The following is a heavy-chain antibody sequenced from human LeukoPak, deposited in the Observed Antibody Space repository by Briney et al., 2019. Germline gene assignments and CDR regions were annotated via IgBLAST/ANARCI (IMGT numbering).Heavy chain of an antibody. Sequence: TGGSLRLSCAASGFTFSSYAMHWVRQAPGKGLEYVSAISSNGGSTYYANSVKGRFTISRDNSKNTLYLQMGSLRAEDMAVYCCARSEITMIVVGAAFDIWGQGTMVTVSS. V-gene: IGHV3-64*01. D-gene: IGHD3-22*01. CDR1: GFTFSSYA. J-gene: IGHJ3*02. CDR3: ARSEITMIVVGAAFDI. CDR2: ISSNGGST.